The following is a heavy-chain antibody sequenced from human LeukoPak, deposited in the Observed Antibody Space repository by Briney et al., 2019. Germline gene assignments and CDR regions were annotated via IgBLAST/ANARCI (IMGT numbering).Heavy chain of an antibody. CDR3: ARDHRPSYDSSAYYYPGDY. Sequence: ASVKVSCKASGYTFTSYYIHWVRQAPGQGLEWMAIINPSGGTTSYAQKFQGRLTMTRDTSTSTVYMELSSLRSEDTAVYYCARDHRPSYDSSAYYYPGDYWGQGTLVIVSS. CDR2: INPSGGTT. J-gene: IGHJ4*02. CDR1: GYTFTSYY. D-gene: IGHD3-22*01. V-gene: IGHV1-46*01.